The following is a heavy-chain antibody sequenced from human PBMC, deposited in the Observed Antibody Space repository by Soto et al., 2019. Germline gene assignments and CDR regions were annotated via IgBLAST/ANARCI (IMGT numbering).Heavy chain of an antibody. J-gene: IGHJ5*02. CDR1: GGTISSGGYY. CDR3: ASEVESIASPNPRGGWFDP. V-gene: IGHV4-31*03. CDR2: IYDSGST. Sequence: SETLSLTCTVSGGTISSGGYYWSWIRQHPGKGLEWIGYIYDSGSTYYNPTLNRRVTISVDPSNNQFSLKLSPVPAADTAVYYCASEVESIASPNPRGGWFDPWGQGTLVTVSS. D-gene: IGHD6-6*01.